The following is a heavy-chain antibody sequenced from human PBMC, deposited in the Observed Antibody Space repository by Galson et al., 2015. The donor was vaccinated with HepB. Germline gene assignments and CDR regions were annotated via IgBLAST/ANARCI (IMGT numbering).Heavy chain of an antibody. Sequence: ETLSLTCTVSGGSISSSSYYWGWIRQPPGKGLEWIGSIYYSGSTYYNPSLKSRVTISVDTSKNQFSLKLSSVTAADTAVYYCARRGYSGSYKLYYFDYWGQGTLVTVSS. CDR3: ARRGYSGSYKLYYFDY. V-gene: IGHV4-39*01. CDR1: GGSISSSSYY. CDR2: IYYSGST. J-gene: IGHJ4*02. D-gene: IGHD1-26*01.